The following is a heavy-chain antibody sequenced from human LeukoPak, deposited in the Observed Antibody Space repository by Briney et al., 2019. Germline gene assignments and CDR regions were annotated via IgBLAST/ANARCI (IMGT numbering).Heavy chain of an antibody. CDR2: IVGSGGST. V-gene: IGHV3-23*01. Sequence: GGSLRLSCAASGFNISNYGMSWVRQAPGKGLEWVSAIVGSGGSTYYTDSVEGRFTISSDSSRNTLYLQMSSLRAEDTAVYYCARERRVVGRFCFGSWGQGTLVVASS. D-gene: IGHD2-15*01. CDR1: GFNISNYG. CDR3: ARERRVVGRFCFGS. J-gene: IGHJ4*02.